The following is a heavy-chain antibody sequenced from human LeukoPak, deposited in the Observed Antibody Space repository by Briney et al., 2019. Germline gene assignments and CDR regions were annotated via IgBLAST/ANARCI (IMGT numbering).Heavy chain of an antibody. CDR1: GGTFSSYA. CDR3: ARGRGAAATYNYYYMDV. Sequence: ASVKVSFKASGGTFSSYAISGVRQAPAQGLDWMGWIIPIFGTANYAQKFQGRVTITTDESTSTAYMELSSLRSEDTAVYYCARGRGAAATYNYYYMDVWGKGTTVTVSS. V-gene: IGHV1-69*05. D-gene: IGHD6-13*01. J-gene: IGHJ6*03. CDR2: IIPIFGTA.